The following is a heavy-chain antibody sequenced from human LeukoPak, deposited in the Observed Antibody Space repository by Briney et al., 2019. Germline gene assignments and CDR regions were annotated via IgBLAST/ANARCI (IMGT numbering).Heavy chain of an antibody. Sequence: SETLSLTCAVYGGSFSGYYWSWIRQPPGKGLEWIGEINHSGSTNYNPSLKSRVTISVDTSKNQFSLKLSSVTAADTAVYYCARGLAPLNWFDPRGQGTLVTVSS. CDR2: INHSGST. CDR1: GGSFSGYY. J-gene: IGHJ5*02. V-gene: IGHV4-34*01. CDR3: ARGLAPLNWFDP. D-gene: IGHD5-12*01.